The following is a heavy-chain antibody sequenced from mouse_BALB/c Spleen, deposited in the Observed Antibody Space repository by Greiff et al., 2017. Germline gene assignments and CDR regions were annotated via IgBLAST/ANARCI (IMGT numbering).Heavy chain of an antibody. CDR3: ARTIDRSFAY. V-gene: IGHV5-6*02. D-gene: IGHD2-14*01. J-gene: IGHJ3*01. Sequence: EAMLVESGGDLVKPGGSLKLSCAASGFTFSSYGMSWVRQTPDKRLEWVATISSGGSYTYYPDSVKGRFTISRDNAKNTLYLQMSSLKSEDTAMYYCARTIDRSFAYWGQGTLVTVSA. CDR1: GFTFSSYG. CDR2: ISSGGSYT.